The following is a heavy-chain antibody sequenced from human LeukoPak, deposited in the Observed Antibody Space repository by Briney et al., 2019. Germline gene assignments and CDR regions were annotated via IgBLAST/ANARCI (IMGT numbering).Heavy chain of an antibody. CDR3: AKDIVGVGFGELPYYYYYGMDV. Sequence: PGGSLRLSCAASGFTFSNTWMNWVRQAPGKGLEWVSLISGDGGSTYYADSVKGRFTISRDNSKNSLYLQMNSLRTEDTALYYCAKDIVGVGFGELPYYYYYGMDVWGQGTTVTVSS. J-gene: IGHJ6*02. D-gene: IGHD3-10*01. V-gene: IGHV3-43*02. CDR1: GFTFSNTW. CDR2: ISGDGGST.